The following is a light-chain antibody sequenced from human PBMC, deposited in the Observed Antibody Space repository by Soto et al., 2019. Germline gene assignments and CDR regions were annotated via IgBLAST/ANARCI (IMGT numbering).Light chain of an antibody. CDR2: GAS. Sequence: EIVLTQSPGTLSFSPVERSTLSCRASQSVSSSYLAWYQQKPGQAPRLLIYGASSRATGIPDRFSGSGSGTDFTLTISRLEPEDFAVYYCQKYGSSPWKCGQGTKGDIK. CDR1: QSVSSSY. V-gene: IGKV3-20*01. CDR3: QKYGSSPWK. J-gene: IGKJ1*01.